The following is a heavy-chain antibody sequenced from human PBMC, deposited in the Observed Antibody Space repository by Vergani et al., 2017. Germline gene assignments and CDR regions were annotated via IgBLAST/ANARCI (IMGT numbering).Heavy chain of an antibody. Sequence: QVQLQESGPGLVKPSETLSLTCTVSGGSISSYYWSWIRQPPGKGLEWIGYIYYSGSTNYNPSLKSRVTISVDTSKNQFSLKLNSVIAADTAVYYCARARGAVAGYFDYWGQGTQVTVSS. CDR2: IYYSGST. V-gene: IGHV4-59*12. CDR3: ARARGAVAGYFDY. D-gene: IGHD6-19*01. J-gene: IGHJ4*02. CDR1: GGSISSYY.